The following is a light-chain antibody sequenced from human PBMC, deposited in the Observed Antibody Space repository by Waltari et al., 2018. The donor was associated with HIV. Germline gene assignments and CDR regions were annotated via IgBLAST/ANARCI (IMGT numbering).Light chain of an antibody. CDR1: QGISSF. Sequence: DIQLTQSPSFLSASVGDRVTISCRASQGISSFLAWYQQKPGKAPKLLIYAASTLQNGVPSRFSGSGSGTEFTLTINSLQPEDFATYFCQQLNTYPPWTFGQGTKVEFK. CDR3: QQLNTYPPWT. J-gene: IGKJ1*01. V-gene: IGKV1-9*01. CDR2: AAS.